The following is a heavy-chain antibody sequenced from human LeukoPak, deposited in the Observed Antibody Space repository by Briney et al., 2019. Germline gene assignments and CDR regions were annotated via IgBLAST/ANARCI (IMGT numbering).Heavy chain of an antibody. V-gene: IGHV3-74*01. CDR3: ARENWYLDY. D-gene: IGHD1-1*01. CDR1: GFTFSSSW. J-gene: IGHJ4*02. CDR2: INKDGSVT. Sequence: PGGSLRLSCAASGFTFSSSWIHWVRQAPGKGLVWVSRINKDGSVTDYAESVKGRFSISRDNAKNTLYLQMNSLRVEDTAVYYCARENWYLDYWGQGTLVTVSS.